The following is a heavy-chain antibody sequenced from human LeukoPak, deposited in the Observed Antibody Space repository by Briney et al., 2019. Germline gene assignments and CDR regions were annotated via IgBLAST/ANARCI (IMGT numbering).Heavy chain of an antibody. V-gene: IGHV3-64*01. J-gene: IGHJ4*02. Sequence: PGGSLRLSCAASGFTFSSYAMHWVRQAPGKGLEYVSVISSNGGNIYYANSVKGRFTISRDNSKNTVYLQMGSLRPEDMAVYYCARVRVGATAKGHCFDYWGQGTLVTVSS. CDR1: GFTFSSYA. CDR2: ISSNGGNI. D-gene: IGHD1-26*01. CDR3: ARVRVGATAKGHCFDY.